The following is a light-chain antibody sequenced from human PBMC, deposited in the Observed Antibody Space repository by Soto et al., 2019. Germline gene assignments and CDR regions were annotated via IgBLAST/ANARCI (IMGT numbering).Light chain of an antibody. V-gene: IGKV1-39*01. CDR3: QQTYSSPFT. CDR2: SAS. CDR1: QDISNY. J-gene: IGKJ2*01. Sequence: DIQMTQSPSSLSASVGDRVTITCQASQDISNYLNWYQQKPGKAPKLLIYSASSLQSGVPSRFSGSGSGTDFTLVISSLQPEDLTTYYCQQTYSSPFTFGPGTKLEIK.